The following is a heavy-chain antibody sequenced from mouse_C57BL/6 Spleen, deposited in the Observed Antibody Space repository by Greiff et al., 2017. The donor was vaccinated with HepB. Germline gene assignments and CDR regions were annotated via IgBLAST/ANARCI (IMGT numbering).Heavy chain of an antibody. CDR1: GFTFSSYG. J-gene: IGHJ1*03. CDR3: ARYNYGSSRYFDV. V-gene: IGHV5-6*01. Sequence: EVQGVESGGDLVKPGGSLKLSCAASGFTFSSYGMSWVRQTPDKRLAWVATISSGGSYTYYPDSVKGRFTIARDNAKNTLYLQMSSLKSEDTAMYYCARYNYGSSRYFDVWGTGTTVTVSS. D-gene: IGHD1-1*01. CDR2: ISSGGSYT.